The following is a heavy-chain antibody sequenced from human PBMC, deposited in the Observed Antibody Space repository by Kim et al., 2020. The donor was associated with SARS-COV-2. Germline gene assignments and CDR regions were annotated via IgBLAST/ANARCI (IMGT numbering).Heavy chain of an antibody. V-gene: IGHV7-4-1*02. J-gene: IGHJ5*02. CDR3: AREIVGATIWFDP. D-gene: IGHD1-26*01. Sequence: YAQGFTGRIVFSLDTSVSTAYLQISSLKAEDTAVYYCAREIVGATIWFDPWGQGTLVTVSS.